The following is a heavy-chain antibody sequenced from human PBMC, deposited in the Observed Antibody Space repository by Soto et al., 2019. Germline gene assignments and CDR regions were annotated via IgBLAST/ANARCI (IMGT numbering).Heavy chain of an antibody. Sequence: SQTLSLPCAISGDSVSRNNAGWNWIRQSPSRGLEWLGRTYYRSKWFNDYAVSVKSRITINPDTSKNQFSLQLNSVTPEDTAVYYCTRDYSSDYFDFWGQGTPVTVSS. D-gene: IGHD1-26*01. J-gene: IGHJ4*02. V-gene: IGHV6-1*01. CDR1: GDSVSRNNAG. CDR3: TRDYSSDYFDF. CDR2: TYYRSKWFN.